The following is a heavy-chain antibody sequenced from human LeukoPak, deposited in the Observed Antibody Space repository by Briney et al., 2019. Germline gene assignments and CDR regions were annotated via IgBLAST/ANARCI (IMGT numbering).Heavy chain of an antibody. Sequence: PGGSLRLSCAASGFTFSSYSMNWVRQAPGKGLEWVSYISSSGSTIYYADSVKGRFTISRDNAKNSLYLQMNSLRAEDTAVYYCARDLYGDYEGMDVWGQGTTVTVSS. V-gene: IGHV3-48*04. J-gene: IGHJ6*02. CDR2: ISSSGSTI. CDR1: GFTFSSYS. D-gene: IGHD4-17*01. CDR3: ARDLYGDYEGMDV.